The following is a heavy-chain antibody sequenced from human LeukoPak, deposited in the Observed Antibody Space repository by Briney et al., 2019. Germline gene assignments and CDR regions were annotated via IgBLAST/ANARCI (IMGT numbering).Heavy chain of an antibody. D-gene: IGHD3-10*01. Sequence: GGSLRLSCVSSGFIFSSYWMTWVRQAPGKGLEWVANIKQDGSEKYYVDSVKGRFTTSRDNVKNSLYLQMNSLRAEDTAVYYCASRRAFDYWGQGTLVTVSS. CDR2: IKQDGSEK. CDR1: GFIFSSYW. CDR3: ASRRAFDY. V-gene: IGHV3-7*03. J-gene: IGHJ4*02.